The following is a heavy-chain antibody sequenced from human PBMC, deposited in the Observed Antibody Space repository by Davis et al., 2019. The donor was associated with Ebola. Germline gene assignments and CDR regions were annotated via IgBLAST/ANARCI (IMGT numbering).Heavy chain of an antibody. J-gene: IGHJ4*02. CDR2: INHYGTT. D-gene: IGHD3-3*01. CDR1: GESFSGYY. CDR3: ARGRGRITIFGVATYYFDY. V-gene: IGHV4-34*01. Sequence: MPAGSLTLSCGVYGESFSGYYWSCIRQPPGKGLEWIGEINHYGTTHYNASLKSRVTISGDKSKNQFSLKLSSVTAADTAVYYCARGRGRITIFGVATYYFDYWGQGTLVTVSS.